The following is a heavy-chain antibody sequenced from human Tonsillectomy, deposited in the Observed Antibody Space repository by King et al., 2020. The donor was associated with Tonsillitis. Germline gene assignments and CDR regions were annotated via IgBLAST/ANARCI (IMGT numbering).Heavy chain of an antibody. CDR2: INPNSGVT. D-gene: IGHD1-26*01. CDR3: ARVSWEADYYYYYGMDV. Sequence: QLVQSGAEVKKPGASVKVSCKASGYTFTGYYMRWVRQAPGQGLEWMGWINPNSGVTNYAQKFQGRVTMTRDTSISTTYMELSRLRSDDTAVYYCARVSWEADYYYYYGMDVWGQGTTVTVSS. CDR1: GYTFTGYY. J-gene: IGHJ6*02. V-gene: IGHV1-2*02.